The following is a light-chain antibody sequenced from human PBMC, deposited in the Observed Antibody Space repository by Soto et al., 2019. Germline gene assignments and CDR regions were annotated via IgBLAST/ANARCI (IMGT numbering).Light chain of an antibody. CDR1: QSVRSSY. CDR2: GES. V-gene: IGKV3-20*01. Sequence: EIVLTQSPGTLSLSPGERATLACRASQSVRSSYLAWYQQKPGQAPRLLIYGESTRATGIPDRFSGSGSGTDFTLTISRLEPEDVAVYYCQQYGSSPRFTFGPGTKVDIK. J-gene: IGKJ3*01. CDR3: QQYGSSPRFT.